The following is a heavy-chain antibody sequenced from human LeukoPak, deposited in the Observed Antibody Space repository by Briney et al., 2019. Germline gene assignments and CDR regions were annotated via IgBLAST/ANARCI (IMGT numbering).Heavy chain of an antibody. V-gene: IGHV3-23*01. CDR1: GFTFSSYA. D-gene: IGHD3-22*01. Sequence: GGSLRLSCAASGFTFSSYAMSWVRQAPGKGLEWVSATSGSGGSTYYADSVKGRFTISRDNSKNTLYLQMNSLRAEDTAVYYCAKGDYDSSGYYFGPQLDYWGQGTLVTVSS. J-gene: IGHJ4*02. CDR2: TSGSGGST. CDR3: AKGDYDSSGYYFGPQLDY.